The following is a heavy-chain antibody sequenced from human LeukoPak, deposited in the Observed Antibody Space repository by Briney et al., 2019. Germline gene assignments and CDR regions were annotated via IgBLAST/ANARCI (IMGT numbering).Heavy chain of an antibody. CDR2: ISGSGGST. V-gene: IGHV3-23*01. D-gene: IGHD6-13*01. CDR3: ARDHYGSSWYEWDY. J-gene: IGHJ4*02. Sequence: GGSLRLSCAASGFTFSSYGMSWVRQAPGKGLEWVSAISGSGGSTYYADSVKGRFTFSRDNSKNTLYRQMNSLRAEDTAVYYCARDHYGSSWYEWDYWGQGTLVTVSS. CDR1: GFTFSSYG.